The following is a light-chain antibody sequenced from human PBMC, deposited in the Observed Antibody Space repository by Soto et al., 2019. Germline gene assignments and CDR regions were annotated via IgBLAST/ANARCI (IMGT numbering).Light chain of an antibody. CDR1: QSVSNNY. CDR2: GAS. CDR3: HQYGSAPWT. Sequence: EIVLTQSPGTLSLSPGERATLSCRTSQSVSNNYLAWYQQKPGQAPRLLIYGASNRATGTPDRFRGSGSGTDFTLTITRLEPEDFAVYYCHQYGSAPWTFGQGTKVDI. J-gene: IGKJ1*01. V-gene: IGKV3-20*01.